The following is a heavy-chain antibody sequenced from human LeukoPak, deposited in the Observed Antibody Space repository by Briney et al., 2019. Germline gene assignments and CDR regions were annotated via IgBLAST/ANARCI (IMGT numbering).Heavy chain of an antibody. J-gene: IGHJ4*02. CDR1: GFTFSSYW. CDR2: IYSDGSSY. V-gene: IGHV3-74*03. Sequence: GGSLRLFCAASGFTFSSYWMHWVRQAPGKGLVWVSRIYSDGSSYTADSVKGRFTTSRDNAKDTLYLQMNSLRVEDTAVYYCARGGGIYGLWDYWGQGTLVTVSS. D-gene: IGHD1-26*01. CDR3: ARGGGIYGLWDY.